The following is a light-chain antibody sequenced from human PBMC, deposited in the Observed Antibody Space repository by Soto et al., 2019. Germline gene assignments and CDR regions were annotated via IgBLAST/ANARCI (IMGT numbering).Light chain of an antibody. CDR1: QSVSSY. CDR2: DAS. J-gene: IGKJ4*01. V-gene: IGKV3-11*01. Sequence: IVLTQSPATLSLSPGKRATLSCRASQSVSSYLAWYQQKPGQAPRLLIYDASNRATGIPARFSGSGSGTDFPLNITRLEPEDFVVYYCQQYGNSPFTFGGGTKVDIK. CDR3: QQYGNSPFT.